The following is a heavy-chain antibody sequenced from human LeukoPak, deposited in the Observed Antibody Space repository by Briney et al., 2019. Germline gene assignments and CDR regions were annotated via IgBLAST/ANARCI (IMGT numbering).Heavy chain of an antibody. J-gene: IGHJ6*03. CDR3: ARGPNYSFYMDV. Sequence: GGSLRLSCAASGFTFSDYTMHWVRLAPGKRPEYVSAITANGGSKYHADSVRARFTVSRDNSKNTLYLQMGSLRAEDTALYYCARGPNYSFYMDVWGKGTTVTVSS. CDR1: GFTFSDYT. V-gene: IGHV3-64*02. CDR2: ITANGGSK.